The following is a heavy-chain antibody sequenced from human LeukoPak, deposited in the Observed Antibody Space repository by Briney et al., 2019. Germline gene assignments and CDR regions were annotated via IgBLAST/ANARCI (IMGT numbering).Heavy chain of an antibody. CDR2: VNPNSGNT. D-gene: IGHD3-3*01. CDR1: GYTFTSHD. J-gene: IGHJ6*03. CDR3: ARGVSHFGGGYYYYYMDV. V-gene: IGHV1-8*01. Sequence: ASVKVSCKASGYTFTSHDINWVRQATGQGLEWMGWVNPNSGNTGYAQKFQGRVTMTRNTSISTAYMELSSLRSEDTAVYYCARGVSHFGGGYYYYYMDVWGKGTTVTVSS.